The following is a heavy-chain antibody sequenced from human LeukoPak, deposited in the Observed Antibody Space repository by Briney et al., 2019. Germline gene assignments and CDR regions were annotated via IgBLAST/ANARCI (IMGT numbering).Heavy chain of an antibody. J-gene: IGHJ4*02. CDR2: IRSKAYGGTT. Sequence: GGSLRLCCAASGFTFSNAWMSWGRQAPGKGLEWVGFIRSKAYGGTTEYAASVKGRFTISRDDSKSIAYLQMNSLKTEDTAVYYCTRERPTEYFDYWGQGTLVTVSS. CDR1: GFTFSNAW. V-gene: IGHV3-49*04. D-gene: IGHD2-21*02. CDR3: TRERPTEYFDY.